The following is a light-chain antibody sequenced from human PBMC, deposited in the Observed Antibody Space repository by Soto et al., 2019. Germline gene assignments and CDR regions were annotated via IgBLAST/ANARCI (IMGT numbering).Light chain of an antibody. CDR1: QGISTW. V-gene: IGKV1-12*01. Sequence: DIQMTQSPSSVSASVGDRVTITCRASQGISTWLAWYQQKPGKAPELLSYAASSLQSGVPSRFGGSGSGTDFTLSISSLQPEDFATYYCQQYYSYPFTFGPGTKVDIK. J-gene: IGKJ3*01. CDR2: AAS. CDR3: QQYYSYPFT.